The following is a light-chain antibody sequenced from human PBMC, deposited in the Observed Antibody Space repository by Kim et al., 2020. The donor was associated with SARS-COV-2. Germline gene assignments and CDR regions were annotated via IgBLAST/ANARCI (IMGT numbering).Light chain of an antibody. CDR2: YDS. Sequence: GKRARITGGGNNMESKSVHWYQQKPGQAPVLVIYYDSDRPSGIPERFSGSNSGNTATLTISRVEAGDEADYCCQVWDGTSDHPGYVFGTGTKVTVL. CDR1: NMESKS. CDR3: QVWDGTSDHPGYV. J-gene: IGLJ1*01. V-gene: IGLV3-21*04.